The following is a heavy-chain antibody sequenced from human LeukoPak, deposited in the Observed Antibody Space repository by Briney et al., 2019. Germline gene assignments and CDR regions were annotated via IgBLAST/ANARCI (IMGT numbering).Heavy chain of an antibody. Sequence: GGSLRLSCAASGFTFSSYSMNWVRQAPGKGLEWVSSISSSSSYIYYADSVKGRSTISRDNAKNSLYLQMNSLRAEDTAVYYCARDDCSSTSCRSYYFDYWGQGTLVTVSS. CDR2: ISSSSSYI. CDR1: GFTFSSYS. V-gene: IGHV3-21*01. J-gene: IGHJ4*02. D-gene: IGHD2-2*01. CDR3: ARDDCSSTSCRSYYFDY.